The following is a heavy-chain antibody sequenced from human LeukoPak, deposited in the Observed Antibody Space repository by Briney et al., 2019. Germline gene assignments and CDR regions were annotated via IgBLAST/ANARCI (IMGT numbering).Heavy chain of an antibody. J-gene: IGHJ4*02. CDR2: ISYDGSNK. V-gene: IGHV3-30-3*01. Sequence: GRSLRLSCAASGFTFSSYAMHWVRQAPGKGLEWVAVISYDGSNKYYADSVKGRFTISRDNSKNTLYLQMNSLRAEDTAVYYCARDPDPPQSHFDYWGQGTLVTVSS. CDR3: ARDPDPPQSHFDY. CDR1: GFTFSSYA.